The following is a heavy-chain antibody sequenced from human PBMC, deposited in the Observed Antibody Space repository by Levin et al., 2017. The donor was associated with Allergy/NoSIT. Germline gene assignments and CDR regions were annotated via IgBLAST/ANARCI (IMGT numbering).Heavy chain of an antibody. V-gene: IGHV4-61*01. CDR1: GGSVNDARYF. J-gene: IGHJ4*02. D-gene: IGHD4-17*01. CDR3: AREPHNNGDDI. Sequence: SETLSLTCSVSGGSVNDARYFWSWFRQPPGNGLEWIGHIFHSGRANYNPSLESRVTISVDISRTQFSLKLTSVTAADTALYYCAREPHNNGDDIGGQGTLVTVSS. CDR2: IFHSGRA.